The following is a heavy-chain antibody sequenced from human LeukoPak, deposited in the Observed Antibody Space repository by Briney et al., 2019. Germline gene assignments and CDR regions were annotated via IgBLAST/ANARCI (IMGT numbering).Heavy chain of an antibody. CDR2: INPNDGDT. Sequence: RGPVKASCKASGYTFTDYYMHWVRQAPGQGFEWMGWINPNDGDTNYAQKFQGRVTMTRDTSISTAHMEVSRLRSDDTAVYYCARANFLYCSSSTCLFDYWGQGTLVTVSS. CDR3: ARANFLYCSSSTCLFDY. V-gene: IGHV1-2*02. CDR1: GYTFTDYY. D-gene: IGHD2-2*01. J-gene: IGHJ4*02.